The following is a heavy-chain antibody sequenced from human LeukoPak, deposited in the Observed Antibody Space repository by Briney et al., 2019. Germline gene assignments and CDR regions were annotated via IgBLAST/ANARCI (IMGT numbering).Heavy chain of an antibody. CDR1: GFTFTSSA. D-gene: IGHD1-26*01. CDR3: AAGRWELRFAFGY. J-gene: IGHJ4*02. CDR2: IVVGSGNT. V-gene: IGHV1-58*02. Sequence: SVKVSCKASGFTFTSSAMQWVRQARGQRLEWIGWIVVGSGNTNYAQKFQERVTITRDMSTSTAYMELSSLRSEDTAVYYCAAGRWELRFAFGYWGQGTLVTVSS.